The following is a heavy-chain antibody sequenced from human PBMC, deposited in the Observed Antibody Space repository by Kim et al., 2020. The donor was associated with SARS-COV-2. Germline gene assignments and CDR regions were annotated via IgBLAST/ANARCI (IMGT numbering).Heavy chain of an antibody. D-gene: IGHD4-17*01. J-gene: IGHJ4*02. Sequence: ACSGEGRLTIPRDNSKNTLYLQMNSLRAEDTAVYYCAKDPRTVALFDYWGQGTLVTVSS. V-gene: IGHV3-23*01. CDR3: AKDPRTVALFDY.